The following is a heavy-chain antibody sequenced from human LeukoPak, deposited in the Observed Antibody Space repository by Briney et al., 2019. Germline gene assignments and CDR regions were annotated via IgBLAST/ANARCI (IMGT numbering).Heavy chain of an antibody. Sequence: ASVKVSCKASGYTFTSYDINWVRQATGQGLEWMGWMNPNSGNTGYAQKFQGRVTITADKSTSTAYMELSSLRSEDTAVYYCASSGYASSGYYHYWGQGTLVTVSS. D-gene: IGHD3-22*01. V-gene: IGHV1-8*01. CDR2: MNPNSGNT. CDR1: GYTFTSYD. CDR3: ASSGYASSGYYHY. J-gene: IGHJ4*02.